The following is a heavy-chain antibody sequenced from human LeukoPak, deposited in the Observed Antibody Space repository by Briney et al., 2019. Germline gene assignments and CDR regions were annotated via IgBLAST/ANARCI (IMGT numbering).Heavy chain of an antibody. J-gene: IGHJ6*03. V-gene: IGHV4-39*01. CDR3: ARLPNYYYSYMDV. CDR1: GGSTSSSSYY. CDR2: IYYSGST. D-gene: IGHD5-24*01. Sequence: PSETLSLTCTVSGGSTSSSSYYWGWVRQPPGKGLEGIGRIYYSGSTYYNPSLKSRVTISVDTSKNQFSLKLSSVTAADTAVYYCARLPNYYYSYMDVWGKGTTVTVSS.